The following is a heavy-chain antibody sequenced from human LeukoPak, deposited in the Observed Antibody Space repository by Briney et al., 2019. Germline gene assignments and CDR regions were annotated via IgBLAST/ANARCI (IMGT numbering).Heavy chain of an antibody. CDR1: GGSISSYY. Sequence: SETLSLTCTVSGGSISSYYWSWIRQPPGKGLEWIGYIYYSGSTNYNPSLKSRVTISVDTSKNQFSLKLSSVTAADTAVYYCARLLSSGWPYYYYYGMDVWRQGTTVTVSS. V-gene: IGHV4-59*08. J-gene: IGHJ6*02. CDR3: ARLLSSGWPYYYYYGMDV. CDR2: IYYSGST. D-gene: IGHD6-19*01.